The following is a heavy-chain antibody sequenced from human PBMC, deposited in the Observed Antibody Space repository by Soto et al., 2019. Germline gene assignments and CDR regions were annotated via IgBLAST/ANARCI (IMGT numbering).Heavy chain of an antibody. Sequence: GGSLRLSCAASGFTFRGDSMNWVRQAPGKGLEWVSSISTTSTYIYYADSVKGRFTISRDNPNNSLHLQMNSLRAEDTAVYYCTRDYVMDVWGQGTTVTVSS. CDR2: ISTTSTYI. CDR1: GFTFRGDS. V-gene: IGHV3-21*01. CDR3: TRDYVMDV. J-gene: IGHJ6*02.